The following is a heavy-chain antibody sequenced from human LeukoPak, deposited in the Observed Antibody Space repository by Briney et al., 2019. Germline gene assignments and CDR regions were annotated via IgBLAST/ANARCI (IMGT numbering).Heavy chain of an antibody. D-gene: IGHD6-6*01. J-gene: IGHJ6*02. CDR1: GGTFSSYA. Sequence: VASVKVSCKASGGTFSSYAISWVRQAPGQGLEWMGGIIPIFGTANYAQKFQGRVTITADESTSTAYMELSSLRSEDTAVYYCARGRPSSTYGMDVWGQGTTVTVSS. CDR3: ARGRPSSTYGMDV. CDR2: IIPIFGTA. V-gene: IGHV1-69*13.